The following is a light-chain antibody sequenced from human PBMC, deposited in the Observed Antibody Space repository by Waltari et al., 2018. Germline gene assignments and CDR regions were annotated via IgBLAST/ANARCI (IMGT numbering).Light chain of an antibody. Sequence: VLTQSPGTLSLSPGERDTLSCRASQSLTKRYLAWYQQKPGQAPRLLIYGASSRAAGIPDRFSGSGSGTDFTLTISSLEPEDSAVYYCQQYGSSILYTFGQGTKLEIK. V-gene: IGKV3-20*01. CDR3: QQYGSSILYT. CDR2: GAS. J-gene: IGKJ2*01. CDR1: QSLTKRY.